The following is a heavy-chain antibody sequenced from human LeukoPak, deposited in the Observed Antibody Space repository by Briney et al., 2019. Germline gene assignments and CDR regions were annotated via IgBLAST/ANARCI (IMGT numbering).Heavy chain of an antibody. V-gene: IGHV4-30-2*01. J-gene: IGHJ3*02. CDR3: ARDSYYDNSGEGAFDI. D-gene: IGHD3-22*01. CDR1: GGSVSTIGYS. Sequence: PSQTLSLTCGVSGGSVSTIGYSWSWIRQPPGKGLEWIGYIYQSGSTSYNPSLQSRVTISIDKSKYQFSLKLSSVTAADTAVYYCARDSYYDNSGEGAFDIWGQGTLVTVSS. CDR2: IYQSGST.